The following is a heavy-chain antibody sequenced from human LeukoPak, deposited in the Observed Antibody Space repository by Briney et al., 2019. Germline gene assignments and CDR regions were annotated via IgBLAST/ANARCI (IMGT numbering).Heavy chain of an antibody. Sequence: HSGGSLRLSCAASGFTFSLYAMNWVRQAPGKGLEWISYINDDSSDIHYAGSVRGRFTISRDDARKTLYLQLSSLRVEDTAVYYCARDTFQPGLIDSWGQGTLVTVSS. J-gene: IGHJ4*02. CDR2: INDDSSDI. V-gene: IGHV3-48*04. CDR1: GFTFSLYA. D-gene: IGHD2-2*01. CDR3: ARDTFQPGLIDS.